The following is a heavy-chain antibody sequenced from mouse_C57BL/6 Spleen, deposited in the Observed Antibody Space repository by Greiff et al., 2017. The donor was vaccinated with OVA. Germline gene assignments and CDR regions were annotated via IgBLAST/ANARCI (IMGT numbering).Heavy chain of an antibody. CDR1: GYAFSSYW. D-gene: IGHD1-1*01. J-gene: IGHJ4*01. CDR3: AKELYDYAMDY. V-gene: IGHV1-80*01. Sequence: VQLVESGAELVKPGASVKISCKASGYAFSSYWMNWVKQRPGKGLEWIGQIYPGDGDTNYNGKFKGKATLTAGKSSSTAYMQLSSLTSEDSAVYFCAKELYDYAMDYWGQGTSVTVSS. CDR2: IYPGDGDT.